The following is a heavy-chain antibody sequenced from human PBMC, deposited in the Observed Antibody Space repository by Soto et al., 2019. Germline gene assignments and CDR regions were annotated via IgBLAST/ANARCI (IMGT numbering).Heavy chain of an antibody. CDR1: GYTFTGYY. CDR2: INPNSGGT. CDR3: AREEHLGSGVTGEQCGMDV. V-gene: IGHV1-2*04. J-gene: IGHJ6*02. Sequence: GASVKVSCKASGYTFTGYYMHWVRQAPGQGLEWMGWINPNSGGTNYAQKFQGWVTMTRDTSISTAYMELSRLRSDDTAVYYCAREEHLGSGVTGEQCGMDVWGQGTTVTVSS. D-gene: IGHD3-10*01.